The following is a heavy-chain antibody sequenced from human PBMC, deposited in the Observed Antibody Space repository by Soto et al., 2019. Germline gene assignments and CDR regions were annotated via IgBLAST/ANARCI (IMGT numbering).Heavy chain of an antibody. D-gene: IGHD3-3*01. Sequence: QVQLQESGPGLVKPSETLSLTCTVSGGSISSYYWSWIRQPPGKGLEWIGYIYYSGSTNYNPSLKIRVTISVDTSKNQFSLKLSSVTAADTAVYYCARLSLDFWSGYNWFDPWGQGTLVTVSS. CDR2: IYYSGST. CDR3: ARLSLDFWSGYNWFDP. J-gene: IGHJ5*02. CDR1: GGSISSYY. V-gene: IGHV4-59*08.